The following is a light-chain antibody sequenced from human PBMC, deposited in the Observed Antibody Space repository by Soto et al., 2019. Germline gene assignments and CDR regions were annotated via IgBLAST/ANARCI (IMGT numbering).Light chain of an antibody. CDR1: QSVSSY. Sequence: EIVLTQSPATLSLSPGERATLSCRASQSVSSYLAWYQQKPGQAPRLLIYDASNRATGIPARFSGSGSGTDFTLTISSLVPEDFAVYYCQQRSNWPRLTFGGGTTVEIK. V-gene: IGKV3-11*01. CDR3: QQRSNWPRLT. J-gene: IGKJ4*01. CDR2: DAS.